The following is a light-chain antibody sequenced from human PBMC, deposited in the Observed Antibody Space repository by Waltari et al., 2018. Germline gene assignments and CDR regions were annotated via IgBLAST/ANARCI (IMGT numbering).Light chain of an antibody. CDR2: VNSDGSH. J-gene: IGLJ3*02. CDR3: QTGGHGTWV. CDR1: SGHSSNV. Sequence: QLVLTQSPSASASLGASIKLTCTLSSGHSSNVIAWLQQQPEKGPRFLMTVNSDGSHRKGDGITDRFSGSSAGSERYRSISSLQSEDEADYFCQTGGHGTWVFGGGTKLTVL. V-gene: IGLV4-69*01.